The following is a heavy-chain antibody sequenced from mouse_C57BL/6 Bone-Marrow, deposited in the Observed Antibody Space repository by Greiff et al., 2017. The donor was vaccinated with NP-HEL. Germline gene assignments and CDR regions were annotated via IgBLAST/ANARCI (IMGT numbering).Heavy chain of an antibody. V-gene: IGHV1-82*01. Sequence: VQLQQSGPELVKPGASVKISCKASGYAFSSSWMNWVKQRPGKGLEWIGRIYPGDGDTNYNGKFKGKATLTADKSSSTVYMQLSSLTSEDSAVYFCAKIPCYYDGSSSGYAMDYWGQGTSVTVSS. D-gene: IGHD1-1*01. CDR1: GYAFSSSW. J-gene: IGHJ4*01. CDR2: IYPGDGDT. CDR3: AKIPCYYDGSSSGYAMDY.